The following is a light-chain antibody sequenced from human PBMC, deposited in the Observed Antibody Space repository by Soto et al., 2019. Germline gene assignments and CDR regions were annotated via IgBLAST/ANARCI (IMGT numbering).Light chain of an antibody. J-gene: IGLJ1*01. Sequence: QSALTQPASVSGSPGQSIPISCTGTSSDVGSYNLVSWYQQHPGKAPKLMIYEGTKRPSGVSNRFSGSKSGNTASLTISGLQAEDEADYYCCSYAGSSTLDVFGTGTKLTVL. CDR1: SSDVGSYNL. V-gene: IGLV2-23*01. CDR3: CSYAGSSTLDV. CDR2: EGT.